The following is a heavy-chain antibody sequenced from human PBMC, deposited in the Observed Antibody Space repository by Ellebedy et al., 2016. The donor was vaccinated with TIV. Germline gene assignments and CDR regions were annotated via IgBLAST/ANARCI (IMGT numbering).Heavy chain of an antibody. CDR1: GFTVSNNY. J-gene: IGHJ4*02. V-gene: IGHV3-53*01. CDR3: ATSPSLGN. D-gene: IGHD1-14*01. CDR2: IYSGGST. Sequence: PGGSLRLSCAASGFTVSNNYMSWVRQAPGKGLEWVSVIYSGGSTYYADSVKGRFTISRDDSKNTLYLQMNSLRADDTGVYYCATSPSLGNWGQGTLVTVSS.